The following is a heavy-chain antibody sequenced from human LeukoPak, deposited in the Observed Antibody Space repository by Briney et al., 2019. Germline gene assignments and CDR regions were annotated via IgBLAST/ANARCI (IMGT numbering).Heavy chain of an antibody. V-gene: IGHV3-33*01. CDR3: ARDNGEWRLNWFDH. CDR2: IWDDGNNK. D-gene: IGHD2-8*01. CDR1: GFTFTTYV. J-gene: IGHJ5*02. Sequence: GGSLRLSCAASGFTFTTYVMHWVRQAPGKGLDWGALIWDDGNNKYYADSVKGRFTISRDNSKNTLYLQMNSLRAEDTAVYYCARDNGEWRLNWFDHWGQGTLVTVSS.